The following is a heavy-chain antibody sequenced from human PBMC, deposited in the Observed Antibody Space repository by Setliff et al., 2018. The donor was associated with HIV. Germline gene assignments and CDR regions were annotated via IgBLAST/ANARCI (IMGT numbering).Heavy chain of an antibody. CDR3: ARLAIYGSD. V-gene: IGHV4-39*01. Sequence: PSETLSLTCTDSGGSISRTSYYWGWIRQPPGKGLEWIGSISNSGSNYYSPSLKSRVTISVDTSKNQFSLKVNSVTAADTAVYFCARLAIYGSDWGQGTTVTVSS. CDR1: GGSISRTSYY. D-gene: IGHD3-10*01. CDR2: ISNSGSN. J-gene: IGHJ6*02.